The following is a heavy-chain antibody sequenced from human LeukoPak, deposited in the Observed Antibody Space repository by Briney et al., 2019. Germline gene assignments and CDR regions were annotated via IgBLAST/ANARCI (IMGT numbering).Heavy chain of an antibody. V-gene: IGHV4-59*01. J-gene: IGHJ6*02. Sequence: SETLSLTCTVSGGSISSYYWSWIRQPPGKGLEWIGYIYYSGSTNYNPSLKSRVTISVDTSKNQFSLKLSSVTAEDTAVYYCARDWQQTYYYGMDVWGQGTTVTVSS. CDR2: IYYSGST. CDR1: GGSISSYY. CDR3: ARDWQQTYYYGMDV. D-gene: IGHD6-13*01.